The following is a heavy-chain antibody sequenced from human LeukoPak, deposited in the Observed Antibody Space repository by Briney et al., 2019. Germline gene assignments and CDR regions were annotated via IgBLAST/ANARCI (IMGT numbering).Heavy chain of an antibody. V-gene: IGHV3-23*01. J-gene: IGHJ3*02. CDR2: MTGSGGST. CDR1: GFTFSSYA. D-gene: IGHD6-19*01. Sequence: GGSLRLSCAASGFTFSSYAMSWVRQAPGKGLEWVSTMTGSGGSTYYADSVKGRFTISRDNSKNTLYLQMNSLRAEDTAVYYCASTAVAVSHDAFDIWGQGTMVTVSS. CDR3: ASTAVAVSHDAFDI.